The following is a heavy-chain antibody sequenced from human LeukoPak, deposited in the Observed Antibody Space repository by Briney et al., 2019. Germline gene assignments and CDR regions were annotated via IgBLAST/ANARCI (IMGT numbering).Heavy chain of an antibody. CDR3: ARAPAGGSYPSELYY. CDR2: ISSSSSTI. CDR1: GFTFSSYS. V-gene: IGHV3-48*01. D-gene: IGHD1-26*01. J-gene: IGHJ4*02. Sequence: GGSLRLSCAASGFTFSSYSMNWVRQAPGKGLEWVSYISSSSSTIYYADFVKGRFTISRDNAKNSLYLQMNSLRAEDTAVYYCARAPAGGSYPSELYYWGQGTLVTVSS.